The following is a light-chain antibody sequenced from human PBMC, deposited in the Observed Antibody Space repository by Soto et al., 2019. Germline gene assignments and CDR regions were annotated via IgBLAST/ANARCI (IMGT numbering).Light chain of an antibody. Sequence: EIVLTQSPATLSLCPGERATLTCRASQSVSSYLAWYQQKPGQAPRLLIYDASNRATGIPARFSGSRSGTDFTFTISSLEPDDFAVYYCQQRSNWPGTFGPGTKVDIK. CDR1: QSVSSY. CDR2: DAS. J-gene: IGKJ3*01. V-gene: IGKV3-11*01. CDR3: QQRSNWPGT.